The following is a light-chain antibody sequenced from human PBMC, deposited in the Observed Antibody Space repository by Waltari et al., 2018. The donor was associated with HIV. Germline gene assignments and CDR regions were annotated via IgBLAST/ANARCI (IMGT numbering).Light chain of an antibody. Sequence: DIQMTQSPSSLSASVGDRVTITCQASRGIRNDLGWYQQKPGQAPKRLIYTAFTLQSGVPSRFSGSGSGTDFTLTISILQPDDFATYYCLQYSNYPFTFGQGTKLEIK. CDR2: TAF. CDR3: LQYSNYPFT. J-gene: IGKJ2*01. V-gene: IGKV1-17*01. CDR1: RGIRND.